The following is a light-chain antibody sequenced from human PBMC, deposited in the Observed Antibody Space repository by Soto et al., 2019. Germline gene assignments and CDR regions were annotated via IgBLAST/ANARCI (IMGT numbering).Light chain of an antibody. V-gene: IGKV3-11*01. CDR2: DAP. CDR1: QSVSSY. CDR3: QQRSNSPPT. Sequence: DIVLTQSPATLSLSPGERATLSCRASQSVSSYLAWYQQKPGQAPRLLIYDAPNRATGIPARFSGSGSGTDFTLTISSLEPEDFAVYYCQQRSNSPPTFGQGTRLEIK. J-gene: IGKJ5*01.